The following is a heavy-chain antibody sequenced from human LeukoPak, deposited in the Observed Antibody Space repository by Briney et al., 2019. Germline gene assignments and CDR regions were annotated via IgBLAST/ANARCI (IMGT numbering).Heavy chain of an antibody. D-gene: IGHD6-13*01. CDR2: IYYSGST. CDR3: ARGGGSSWTYYFDY. Sequence: PSETLSLTCTVSGGSISSGGYYWSWIRQHPGKGLEWIGYIYYSGSTYYNPSLKSRVTISVDTSKNQFSLKLSSVTAADTAVYYCARGGGSSWTYYFDYWGQGTLVTVSS. CDR1: GGSISSGGYY. V-gene: IGHV4-31*03. J-gene: IGHJ4*02.